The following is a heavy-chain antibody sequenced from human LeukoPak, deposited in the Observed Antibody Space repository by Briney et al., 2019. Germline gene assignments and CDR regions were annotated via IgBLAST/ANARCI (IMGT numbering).Heavy chain of an antibody. CDR2: IYYSGST. D-gene: IGHD2-21*01. Sequence: SETLSLTCTVSGGSISSSSYYWGWIRQPPGKGLEWIGSIYYSGSTYYNPSLKSRVTISVDTSKNQFSLKLNSVTAADTAVYYCARATYCGGDCYSSFDHWGQGTLVTVSS. V-gene: IGHV4-39*07. J-gene: IGHJ4*02. CDR3: ARATYCGGDCYSSFDH. CDR1: GGSISSSSYY.